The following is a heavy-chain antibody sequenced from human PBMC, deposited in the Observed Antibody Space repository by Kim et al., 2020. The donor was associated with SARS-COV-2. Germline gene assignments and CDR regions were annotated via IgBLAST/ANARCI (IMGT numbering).Heavy chain of an antibody. J-gene: IGHJ5*02. CDR1: GYTFTSYG. Sequence: ASVKVSCKASGYTFTSYGISWVRQAPGQGLEWMGWISAYNGNTNYAQKLQGRVTMTTDTSTSTAYMELRSLRSDDTAVYYCARDRDYGGNSGGWFDPWGQGTLVTVSS. CDR3: ARDRDYGGNSGGWFDP. D-gene: IGHD4-17*01. V-gene: IGHV1-18*01. CDR2: ISAYNGNT.